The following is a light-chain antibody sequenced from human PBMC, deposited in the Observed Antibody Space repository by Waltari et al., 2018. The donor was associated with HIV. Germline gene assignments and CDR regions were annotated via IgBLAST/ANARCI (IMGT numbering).Light chain of an antibody. J-gene: IGKJ2*01. CDR2: EVS. CDR1: QSLKHTDGKTY. V-gene: IGKV2D-29*02. Sequence: DIVMTQTLPSLSVTPGQPAAFPCNPSQSLKHTDGKTYLYWYTQRPGQSPQVLIYEVSKRYAGVPDRFSGSGSGTHFTLKIARVEAEDVGSYYCMQSLHLLYTFGQRTKLEIK. CDR3: MQSLHLLYT.